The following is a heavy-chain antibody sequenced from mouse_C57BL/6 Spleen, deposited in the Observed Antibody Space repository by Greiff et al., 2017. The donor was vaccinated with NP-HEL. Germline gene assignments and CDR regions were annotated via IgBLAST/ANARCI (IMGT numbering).Heavy chain of an antibody. CDR2: IHPNSGST. CDR3: ARHEYDRYFDV. Sequence: QVQLKQPGAELVKPGASVKLSCKASGYTFTSYWMHWVKQRPGQGLEWIGMIHPNSGSTNYNEKFKSKATLTVDKSSSTAYMQLSSLTSEDSAVYYCARHEYDRYFDVWGTGTTVTVSS. D-gene: IGHD2-4*01. V-gene: IGHV1-64*01. J-gene: IGHJ1*03. CDR1: GYTFTSYW.